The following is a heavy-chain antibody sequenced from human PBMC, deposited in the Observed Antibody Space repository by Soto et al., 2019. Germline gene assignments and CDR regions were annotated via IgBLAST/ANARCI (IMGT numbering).Heavy chain of an antibody. Sequence: VQFLESGGGLVQPGGSLRLSCAASGFTFSSFAMMWLRQAPGRGLEWISAIHGGGVTTYYAESVKGRFTISRDDSKSTLYLLMNSLRADDTAVYYCARDPNGDYVGAFDFWGRGTMVTVSS. V-gene: IGHV3-23*01. J-gene: IGHJ3*01. D-gene: IGHD4-17*01. CDR2: IHGGGVTT. CDR3: ARDPNGDYVGAFDF. CDR1: GFTFSSFA.